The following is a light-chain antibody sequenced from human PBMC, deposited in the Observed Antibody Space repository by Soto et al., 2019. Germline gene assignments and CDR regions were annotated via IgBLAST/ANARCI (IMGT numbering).Light chain of an antibody. J-gene: IGKJ5*01. V-gene: IGKV3-20*01. CDR3: QQYENSPIT. Sequence: EIVLTQSAATLSLSPGERASLXCRASQSSSSNFGWYQQKAGKARRLLIYGASSRAHGSPDRFSGSGSATDFTLPISRLEPEDFAVYYGQQYENSPITFGQGTRLEIK. CDR1: QSSSSN. CDR2: GAS.